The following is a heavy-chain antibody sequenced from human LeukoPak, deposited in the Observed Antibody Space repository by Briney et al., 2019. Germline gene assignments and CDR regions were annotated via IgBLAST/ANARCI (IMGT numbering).Heavy chain of an antibody. CDR2: IKRKTDGGTT. CDR3: TTDAGGSSPL. D-gene: IGHD1-26*01. Sequence: GESLRLSCAASGFTVSDAWMSWVRQAPGKGLEWVGRIKRKTDGGTTDYAAPVKGRFTISRDDSKNTLYLQMNSLKTEDTAVYFCTTDAGGSSPLWGQGTLVTVSS. CDR1: GFTVSDAW. V-gene: IGHV3-15*01. J-gene: IGHJ4*02.